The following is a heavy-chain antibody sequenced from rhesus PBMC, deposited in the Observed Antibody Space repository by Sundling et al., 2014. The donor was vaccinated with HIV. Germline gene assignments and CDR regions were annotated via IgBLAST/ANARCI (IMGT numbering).Heavy chain of an antibody. CDR3: AKKPAPGTTFFY. Sequence: EVQLVESGGGLVQPGGSLRLSCAASGFTFSSYGMYWVRQTPGRGLQWVSAISSGGGNTYYGDSVKGRFTISRDNSKNTLSLQMNSLRAEDTAVYYCAKKPAPGTTFFYWGQGVLVTVSS. V-gene: IGHV3S42*01. CDR1: GFTFSSYG. D-gene: IGHD6-25*01. J-gene: IGHJ4*01. CDR2: ISSGGGNT.